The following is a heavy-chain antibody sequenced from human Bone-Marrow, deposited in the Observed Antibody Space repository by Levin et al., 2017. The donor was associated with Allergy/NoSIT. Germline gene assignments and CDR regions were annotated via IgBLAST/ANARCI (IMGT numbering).Heavy chain of an antibody. Sequence: PGGSLRLSCAASGFIFSNYAMNWVRQAPGKGVEWVSQISGSGGNTHYADSVKGRFTFSRDNSKNTLYLQMNSLRAEDTAVYYCAAYDTSTYHSPFDYWGQGTLVTVSS. CDR2: ISGSGGNT. CDR1: GFIFSNYA. J-gene: IGHJ4*02. V-gene: IGHV3-23*01. D-gene: IGHD3-22*01. CDR3: AAYDTSTYHSPFDY.